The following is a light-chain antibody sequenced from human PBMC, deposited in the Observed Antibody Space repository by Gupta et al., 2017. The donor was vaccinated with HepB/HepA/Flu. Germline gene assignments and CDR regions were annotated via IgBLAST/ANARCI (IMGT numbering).Light chain of an antibody. CDR3: QQYYTSPWT. CDR2: CAS. V-gene: IGKV4-1*01. J-gene: IGKJ1*01. CDR1: QSVLYRSNNKNY. Sequence: DIVMTQSPASMAVSLGDSATINCKSSQSVLYRSNNKNYLAWYQQKPGQPPTLLIYCASTRDSGVPDRFSGSGSGPDFTLTISSLEAEDLAVYYCQQYYTSPWTFGQGTKVEIK.